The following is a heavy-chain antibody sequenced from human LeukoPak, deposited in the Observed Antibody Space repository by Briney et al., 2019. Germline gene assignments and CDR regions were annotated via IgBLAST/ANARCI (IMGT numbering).Heavy chain of an antibody. Sequence: PSETLSLTCTVSGGSISSYYWSWIRQPAGKGLEWIGRIYTSGSTNYNPSLKSRVTMSVDTSKNQFSLKLSSVTAADTAVYYCARHGTGVVPAAHCFDYWGQGTLVTVSS. CDR3: ARHGTGVVPAAHCFDY. CDR2: IYTSGST. J-gene: IGHJ4*02. D-gene: IGHD2-2*01. CDR1: GGSISSYY. V-gene: IGHV4-4*07.